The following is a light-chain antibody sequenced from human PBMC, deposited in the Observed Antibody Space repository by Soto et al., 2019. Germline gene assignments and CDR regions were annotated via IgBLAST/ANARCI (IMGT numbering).Light chain of an antibody. CDR2: VNRDGRY. Sequence: QLVLTQSPSASASLGASVKLTCTLSSWHSSYAIAWHQQQPEKAPRYLMKVNRDGRYSKGDGIPDRFSGSSSGAERYLTISSLQSEDEADYYCQTWGTGIVVFGGGTKLTVL. V-gene: IGLV4-69*01. CDR3: QTWGTGIVV. CDR1: SWHSSYA. J-gene: IGLJ2*01.